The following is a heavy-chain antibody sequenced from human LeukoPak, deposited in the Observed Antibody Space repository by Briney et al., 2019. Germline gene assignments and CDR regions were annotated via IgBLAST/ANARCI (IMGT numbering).Heavy chain of an antibody. Sequence: GGSLRLSCAASGXTVSSNYVSWVRQAPGKGQEWVSVIYSGGTTYYADSVKGRFTISRDTSKNTLYLQMNSLRAEDTAVYYCARDPVGAIGYGMDVWGQGTTVTVSS. J-gene: IGHJ6*02. V-gene: IGHV3-66*01. D-gene: IGHD1-26*01. CDR1: GXTVSSNY. CDR3: ARDPVGAIGYGMDV. CDR2: IYSGGTT.